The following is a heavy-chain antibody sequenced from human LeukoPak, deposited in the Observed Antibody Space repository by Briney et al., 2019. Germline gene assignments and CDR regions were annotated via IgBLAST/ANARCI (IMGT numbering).Heavy chain of an antibody. J-gene: IGHJ4*02. CDR3: ARVQYSSSWYDDY. CDR1: GGSVSSYY. V-gene: IGHV4-59*02. Sequence: SETLSLTCTVSGGSVSSYYWSWIRQPPGRGLEWIGYLSHSGSSDSNPSLKSRVTILVDTSKNQFSLKLTSVTAADTAVYYCARVQYSSSWYDDYWGQGTLVTVSS. CDR2: LSHSGSS. D-gene: IGHD6-13*01.